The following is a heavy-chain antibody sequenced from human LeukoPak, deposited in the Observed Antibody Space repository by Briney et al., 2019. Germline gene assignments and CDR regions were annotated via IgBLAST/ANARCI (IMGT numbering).Heavy chain of an antibody. CDR2: INYSGTT. CDR3: AREGAHRSWFDP. Sequence: SETLSLTCTVSGGSISSRSYYWGWIRQPPGKGLEWIGSINYSGTTYYNPSLKTRVTISVDTSKNQFSLKLSSVTAADTAVYYCAREGAHRSWFDPWGQGTLVTVSS. D-gene: IGHD4/OR15-4a*01. J-gene: IGHJ5*02. CDR1: GGSISSRSYY. V-gene: IGHV4-39*07.